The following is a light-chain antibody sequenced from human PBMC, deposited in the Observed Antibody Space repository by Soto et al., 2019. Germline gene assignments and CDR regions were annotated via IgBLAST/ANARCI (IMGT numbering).Light chain of an antibody. J-gene: IGLJ1*01. CDR1: SSDVGGYNY. CDR3: TSYTSSFTHL. V-gene: IGLV2-14*01. CDR2: EVS. Sequence: QSVLTQPASVSGSPGQSITISCTGTSSDVGGYNYVSWYQQHPGKAPKLMIFEVSNRPSGVSNRFSGSKSGNTASLTISGLQTEDEADYYCTSYTSSFTHLFGTGTKDTVL.